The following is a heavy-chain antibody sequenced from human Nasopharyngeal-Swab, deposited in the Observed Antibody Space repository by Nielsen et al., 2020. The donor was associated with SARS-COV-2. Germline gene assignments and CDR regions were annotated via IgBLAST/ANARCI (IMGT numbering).Heavy chain of an antibody. J-gene: IGHJ6*03. CDR3: AKDMSPNTYYYYMDV. V-gene: IGHV3-9*01. CDR1: GFTFDDYA. CDR2: ISWNSGSI. Sequence: LSLTCAASGFTFDDYAMHWVRQAPGKGLEWVSGISWNSGSIGYADSVKGRFTISRDNAKTSLYLQMNSLRAEDTALYYCAKDMSPNTYYYYMDVWGKGTTVTVSS.